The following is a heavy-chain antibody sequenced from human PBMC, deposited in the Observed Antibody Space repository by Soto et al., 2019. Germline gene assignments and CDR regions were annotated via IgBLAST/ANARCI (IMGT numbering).Heavy chain of an antibody. V-gene: IGHV3-30*18. CDR3: AKEMATIAYYFDY. J-gene: IGHJ4*02. D-gene: IGHD5-12*01. CDR2: ISYDGSNK. Sequence: GGFLRLSCAASGFTFSSYGMHWVRQAPGKGLEWVAVISYDGSNKYYADSVKGRFTISRDNSKNTLYLQMNSLRAEDTAVYYCAKEMATIAYYFDYWGQGTLVTVSS. CDR1: GFTFSSYG.